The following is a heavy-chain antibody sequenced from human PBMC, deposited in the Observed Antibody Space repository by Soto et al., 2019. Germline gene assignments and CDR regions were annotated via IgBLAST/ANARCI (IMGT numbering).Heavy chain of an antibody. CDR3: AGNRGALLYWFDP. CDR2: IYHSGST. J-gene: IGHJ5*02. D-gene: IGHD3-10*01. CDR1: GGSISSSNW. V-gene: IGHV4-4*02. Sequence: PSETLSLTCAVSGGSISSSNWWSWVRQPPGKGLEWIGEIYHSGSTNYNPSLKSRVTISVDKSKNQFSLKLSSVTAADTAVYYCAGNRGALLYWFDPWGQGTLVTVSS.